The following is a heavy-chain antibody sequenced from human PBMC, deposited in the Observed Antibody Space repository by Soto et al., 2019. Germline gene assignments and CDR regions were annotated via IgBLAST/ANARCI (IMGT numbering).Heavy chain of an antibody. CDR2: ISKDSGRAT. Sequence: PVGSLRLSCAASGFIFRDWFISWIRQAPGKGLEWISYISKDSGRATRYADSVKGRFTISRDNAKNSLFLQMNSLRAEDTAVYYCAKVRRDSSGYSMPDAFDIWGQGTMVTVSS. CDR3: AKVRRDSSGYSMPDAFDI. V-gene: IGHV3-11*01. CDR1: GFIFRDWF. J-gene: IGHJ3*02. D-gene: IGHD3-22*01.